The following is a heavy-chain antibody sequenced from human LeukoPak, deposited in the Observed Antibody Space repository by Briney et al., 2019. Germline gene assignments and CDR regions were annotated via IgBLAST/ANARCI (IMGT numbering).Heavy chain of an antibody. J-gene: IGHJ6*03. CDR1: GFTFSSYG. CDR3: AKGWDSSPYYYYYYYMDV. Sequence: QSGGSLRLSCAASGFTFSSYGMHWVRQAPGKGLEWVAFIRYDGSNKYYADSVKGRFTISRDNSKNTLYLQMNSLRAEDTAVYYCAKGWDSSPYYYYYYYMDVWGKGTTVTVSS. CDR2: IRYDGSNK. V-gene: IGHV3-30*02. D-gene: IGHD1-26*01.